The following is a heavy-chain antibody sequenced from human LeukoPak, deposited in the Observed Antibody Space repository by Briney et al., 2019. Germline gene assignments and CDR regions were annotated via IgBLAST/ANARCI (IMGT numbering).Heavy chain of an antibody. V-gene: IGHV3-20*04. J-gene: IGHJ4*02. CDR3: ARELDPGIAAAGTERGVDY. Sequence: PGGSLRLSCAASGFTFDDYGMSWVRQAPGKGLEWVSGINWNGGSTGYADSVKGRFTISRDNAKNSLYLQMNSLRAEDTALYYCARELDPGIAAAGTERGVDYWGQGTLVTVSS. CDR2: INWNGGST. D-gene: IGHD6-13*01. CDR1: GFTFDDYG.